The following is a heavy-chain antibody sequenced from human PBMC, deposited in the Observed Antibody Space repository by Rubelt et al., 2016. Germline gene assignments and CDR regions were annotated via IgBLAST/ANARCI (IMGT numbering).Heavy chain of an antibody. D-gene: IGHD2-21*02. J-gene: IGHJ6*02. CDR3: ARDSSECGCGGDCCTYYYGMDV. Sequence: QVQLVQSGAEVKKPGASVKVSCKASGYTFTSYGISWVRQAPGQGLEWMGWISAYNGNTNYAQKLQGRVTITADESTSTAYMELSSLGSEDTAVDYCARDSSECGCGGDCCTYYYGMDVWGQGTTVTVSS. CDR1: GYTFTSYG. V-gene: IGHV1-18*01. CDR2: ISAYNGNT.